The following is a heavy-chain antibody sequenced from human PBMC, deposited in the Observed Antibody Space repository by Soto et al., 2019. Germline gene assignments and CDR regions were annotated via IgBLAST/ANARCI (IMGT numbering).Heavy chain of an antibody. CDR2: IIPIFGTA. CDR1: GGTFSSYA. D-gene: IGHD6-19*01. CDR3: AYIAVAGDAEYFQQ. J-gene: IGHJ1*01. Sequence: QVQLVQSGAAVKKPGSSVKVSCKASGGTFSSYAISWVRQAPGQGLEWMGGIIPIFGTANYAQKFQSRVTITAYESKSTAYMELSSLRSEDTAVYYCAYIAVAGDAEYFQQGGQVTLVAVSS. V-gene: IGHV1-69*01.